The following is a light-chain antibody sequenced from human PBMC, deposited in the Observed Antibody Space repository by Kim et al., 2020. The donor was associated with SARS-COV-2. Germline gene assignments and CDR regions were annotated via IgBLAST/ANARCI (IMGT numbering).Light chain of an antibody. CDR2: NAI. CDR1: QSVSGS. V-gene: IGKV3-15*01. Sequence: LSVSPGERATLSCRASQSVSGSLAWYQQKPGQAPRLLIYNAIARATGTPARFSGSGSGTEFTLTISSLQSEDFAVYYCQQYIHWPRTFGQGTKVDIK. CDR3: QQYIHWPRT. J-gene: IGKJ1*01.